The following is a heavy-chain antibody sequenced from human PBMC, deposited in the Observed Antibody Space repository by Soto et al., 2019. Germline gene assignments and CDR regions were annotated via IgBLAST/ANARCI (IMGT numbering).Heavy chain of an antibody. J-gene: IGHJ5*02. Sequence: QVQLQQWGAGLLKPSETLSLTCAVYGGSFSGYYWSWIRQPPGKGLEWIGEISHRGSTNYNPSLKSRVTMSVDTSKNQFSLKLSSVTAADTAVYYCASEYQLHRGGFDPWGQGTLVTVSS. V-gene: IGHV4-34*01. CDR1: GGSFSGYY. CDR3: ASEYQLHRGGFDP. CDR2: ISHRGST. D-gene: IGHD2-2*01.